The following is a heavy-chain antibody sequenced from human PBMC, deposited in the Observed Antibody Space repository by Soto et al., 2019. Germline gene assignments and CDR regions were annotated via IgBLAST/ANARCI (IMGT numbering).Heavy chain of an antibody. J-gene: IGHJ5*02. Sequence: SETLSLTCTVSGGSISSSSYYWGWIRQPPGKGLEWIGSIYYSGSTYYNPSLKSRVTISIDTSKNQFSLKLSSVTAADTAVYYCATQEVGGTYVYTFDPWGQGTLVTVSS. D-gene: IGHD1-26*01. CDR3: ATQEVGGTYVYTFDP. CDR1: GGSISSSSYY. CDR2: IYYSGST. V-gene: IGHV4-39*01.